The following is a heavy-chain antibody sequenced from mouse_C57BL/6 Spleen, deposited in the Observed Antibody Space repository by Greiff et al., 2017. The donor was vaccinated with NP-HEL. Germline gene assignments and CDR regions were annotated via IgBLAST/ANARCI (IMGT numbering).Heavy chain of an antibody. CDR1: GYTFTDYN. J-gene: IGHJ3*01. Sequence: VQLKQSGPELVKPGASVKIPCKASGYTFTDYNMDWVKQSHGKSLEWIGDINPNNGGTIYNQKFKGKATLTVDKSSSTAYMELRSLTSEDTAVYYCARSKLRLPFAYWGQGTLVTVSA. V-gene: IGHV1-18*01. CDR3: ARSKLRLPFAY. CDR2: INPNNGGT. D-gene: IGHD3-2*02.